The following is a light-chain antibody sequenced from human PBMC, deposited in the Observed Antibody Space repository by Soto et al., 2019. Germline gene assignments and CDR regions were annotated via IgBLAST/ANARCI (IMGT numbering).Light chain of an antibody. CDR3: EQRSNWPPT. J-gene: IGKJ1*01. CDR2: DAS. CDR1: RSVSGY. V-gene: IGKV3-11*01. Sequence: EIVLTQSPATLSLSPGERATVSCRASRSVSGYLAWYQQNPGQAPRRLIYDASNTATGSPARFSGSGSGTDFPLTISSLEPEDFAVYYCEQRSNWPPTFGQGTKV.